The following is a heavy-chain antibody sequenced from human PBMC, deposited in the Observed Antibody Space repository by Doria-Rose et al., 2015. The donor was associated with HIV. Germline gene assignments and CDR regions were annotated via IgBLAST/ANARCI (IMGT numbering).Heavy chain of an antibody. V-gene: IGHV2-26*01. Sequence: QESGPVPVKPTETLTLTCAVSGVSLSSPGMGVSWIRQPPGKALEWLANISSDDERSYTTSLKSRLTISRGTSKSQVVLTMTDMDPVDTATYYCARIKSSRWYHKYYFDFWGQGTLVIVSA. J-gene: IGHJ4*02. CDR3: ARIKSSRWYHKYYFDF. D-gene: IGHD6-13*01. CDR2: ISSDDER. CDR1: GVSLSSPGMG.